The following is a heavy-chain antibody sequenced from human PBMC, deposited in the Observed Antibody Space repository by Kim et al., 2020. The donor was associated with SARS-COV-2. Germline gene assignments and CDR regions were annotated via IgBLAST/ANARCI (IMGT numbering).Heavy chain of an antibody. CDR3: ARDYYYYGMDV. CDR2: K. V-gene: IGHV3-7*01. J-gene: IGHJ6*02. Sequence: KYYVDSVKGRFTISRDNAKNSLYLQMNSLRAEDTAVYCCARDYYYYGMDVWGQGTTVTVSS.